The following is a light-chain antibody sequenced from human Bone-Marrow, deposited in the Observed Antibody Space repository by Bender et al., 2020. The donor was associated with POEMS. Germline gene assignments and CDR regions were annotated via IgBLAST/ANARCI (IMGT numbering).Light chain of an antibody. J-gene: IGLJ3*02. CDR1: NSNIGTNA. CDR2: SDN. Sequence: QSVLTQPPSASGTPGQRVTIPCSGSNSNIGTNAVNWYQQFPGTAPKLLIYSDNQRPSGVPDRFYAFKAGTSASLAISGVQSEDGADYYCAAWDAGLGGGGFGGGTKLTVL. CDR3: AAWDAGLGGGG. V-gene: IGLV1-44*01.